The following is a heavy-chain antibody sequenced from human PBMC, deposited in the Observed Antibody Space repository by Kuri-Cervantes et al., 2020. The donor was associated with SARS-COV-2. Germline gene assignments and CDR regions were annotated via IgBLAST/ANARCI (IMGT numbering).Heavy chain of an antibody. D-gene: IGHD6-19*01. J-gene: IGHJ4*02. CDR1: GFTVSSNN. V-gene: IGHV3-53*01. CDR3: ARSIIAVAGFGGRDY. CDR2: IYSGGST. Sequence: GGSLRLSCAASGFTVSSNNMSWVRQAPGKGLEWVSVIYSGGSTYYADSVKGRFTISRDNSKNTLYLQMNSLRAEDTAVYYCARSIIAVAGFGGRDYWGQGTLVTVSS.